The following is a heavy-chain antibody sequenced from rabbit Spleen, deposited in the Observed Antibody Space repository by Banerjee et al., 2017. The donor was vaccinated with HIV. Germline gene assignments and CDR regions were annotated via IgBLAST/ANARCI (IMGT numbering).Heavy chain of an antibody. Sequence: QSLEESGGDLVKPGASLTLTCIASGVSFSVNSYMCWVRQAPGKGLEWIVCIDTGSSDFTYFASWAKGRFTISKTSSTTVTLQMTSLTAADTATYLCARGGLGVASYVTAFNLWGPGTLVTVS. V-gene: IGHV1S40*01. D-gene: IGHD6-1*01. CDR1: GVSFSVNSY. CDR2: IDTGSSDFT. J-gene: IGHJ4*01. CDR3: ARGGLGVASYVTAFNL.